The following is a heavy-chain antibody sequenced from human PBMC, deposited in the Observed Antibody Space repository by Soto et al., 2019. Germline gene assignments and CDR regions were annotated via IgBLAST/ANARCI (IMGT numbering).Heavy chain of an antibody. CDR1: GFPLSNSA. J-gene: IGHJ6*02. Sequence: RASVKVSCKXSGFPLSNSAVQWVRQARGQRLEWIGRIVVGTGNTDYAQKFQERVTITRDMSTRTAYMELNSLRSEDTAVYYCATNPPGTGWFKSYHYYGMDLWGQGTTVTVSS. CDR3: ATNPPGTGWFKSYHYYGMDL. D-gene: IGHD3-9*01. V-gene: IGHV1-58*01. CDR2: IVVGTGNT.